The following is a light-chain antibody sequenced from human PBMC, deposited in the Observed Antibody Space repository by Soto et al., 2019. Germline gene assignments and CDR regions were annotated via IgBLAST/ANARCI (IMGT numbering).Light chain of an antibody. CDR2: AAS. Sequence: EIVLTQSPGTLSLSPGERPTLSCRASQSVSSYYLAWYQQKPGQAHRXXIYAASSRATGIPDRFSGGGSGTDGTITISRLEPEDCAVYYCQQCGSSPWTFGQGTKVDIK. CDR3: QQCGSSPWT. J-gene: IGKJ1*01. V-gene: IGKV3-20*01. CDR1: QSVSSYY.